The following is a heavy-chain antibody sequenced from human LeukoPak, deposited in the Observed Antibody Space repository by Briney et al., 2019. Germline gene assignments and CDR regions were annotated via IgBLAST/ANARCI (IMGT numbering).Heavy chain of an antibody. J-gene: IGHJ4*02. V-gene: IGHV1-46*01. CDR3: ARDHLGEMATGIDY. Sequence: ASVKVSCKASGYTFTSYYMHWVRPAPGQGLEWMGIINPSGGSTNYAQKFQGRVTMTRDTSTSTVHMELSSLRSEDTAVYYCARDHLGEMATGIDYWGQGTLVTVSS. CDR1: GYTFTSYY. CDR2: INPSGGST. D-gene: IGHD5-24*01.